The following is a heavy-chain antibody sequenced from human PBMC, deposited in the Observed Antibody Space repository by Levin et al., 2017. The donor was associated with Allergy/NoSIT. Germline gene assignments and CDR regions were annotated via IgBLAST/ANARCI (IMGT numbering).Heavy chain of an antibody. J-gene: IGHJ3*02. CDR2: IYYSGST. D-gene: IGHD3-9*01. V-gene: IGHV4-61*01. Sequence: SETLSLTCTVSGGSVSSGSYYWSWIRQPPGKGLEWIGYIYYSGSTNYNPSLKSRVTISVDTSKNQFSLKLSSVTAADTAVYYCARSGLVIITLIAFDIWGQGTMVTVSS. CDR1: GGSVSSGSYY. CDR3: ARSGLVIITLIAFDI.